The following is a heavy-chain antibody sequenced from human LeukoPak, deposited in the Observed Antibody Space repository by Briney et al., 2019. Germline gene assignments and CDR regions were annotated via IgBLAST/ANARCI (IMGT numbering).Heavy chain of an antibody. CDR2: LNSDGTTI. CDR1: GFTFSGYW. V-gene: IGHV3-74*01. J-gene: IGHJ4*02. CDR3: VRGAGGPRNYVLDY. D-gene: IGHD3-10*02. Sequence: PGGSLRLSCVASGFTFSGYWMHWVRQAPGMGLVWVSRLNSDGTTINYADSVKGRFTISRDSAKNTVYLQMSGLRDDDTALYFCVRGAGGPRNYVLDYWGQGALVSVSS.